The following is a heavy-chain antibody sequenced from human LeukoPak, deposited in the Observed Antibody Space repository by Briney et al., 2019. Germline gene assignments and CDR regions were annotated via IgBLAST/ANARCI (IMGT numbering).Heavy chain of an antibody. J-gene: IGHJ5*02. CDR1: GFVVTANY. CDR3: ARDRWDPLQTTLYPVRFLCEKKPCHNWFDP. V-gene: IGHV3-53*05. D-gene: IGHD3-3*01. Sequence: GGSLTLSCAASGFVVTANYLAWARQAPGKGLEWVSTISNGGDPFYGDSVKGRSTISRDGSTNTFSLQLDSLRSEDTAVYYCARDRWDPLQTTLYPVRFLCEKKPCHNWFDPWGQGTLVTVSS. CDR2: ISNGGDP.